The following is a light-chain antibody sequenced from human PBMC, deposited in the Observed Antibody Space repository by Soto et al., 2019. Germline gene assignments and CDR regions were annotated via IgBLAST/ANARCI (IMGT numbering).Light chain of an antibody. CDR2: DAS. J-gene: IGKJ3*01. CDR1: QSISRS. CDR3: QQYQSYFLT. V-gene: IGKV1-5*01. Sequence: DIQMTQSPSTLSASVGDRVTITCRASQSISRSLAWYQQKSGKAPKLLIYDASSLESGVPSRFSGSGFGTKFTLTVSGLQPDDFATYCCQQYQSYFLTFGPGTTVDMK.